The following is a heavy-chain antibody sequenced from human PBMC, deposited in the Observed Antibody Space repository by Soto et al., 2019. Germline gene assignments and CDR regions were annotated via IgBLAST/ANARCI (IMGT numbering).Heavy chain of an antibody. CDR3: AAYSGYDYYYYYGMDV. CDR2: ISGSGGST. D-gene: IGHD5-12*01. J-gene: IGHJ6*02. CDR1: GFTFSSYA. Sequence: GSLRLSCAASGFTFSSYAMSWVRQAPGKGLEWVSAISGSGGSTYYADSVKGRFTISRDNSKNTLYLQMNSLRAEDTAVYYCAAYSGYDYYYYYGMDVWGQGTTVTVSS. V-gene: IGHV3-23*01.